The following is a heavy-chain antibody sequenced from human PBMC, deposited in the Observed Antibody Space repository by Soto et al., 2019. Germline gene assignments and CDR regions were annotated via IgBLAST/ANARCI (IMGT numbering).Heavy chain of an antibody. CDR2: IYHSGST. V-gene: IGHV4-4*02. Sequence: SETLSLTCAVSGGSISSSNWWSWVRQPPWKGLEWIGEIYHSGSTNYNPSLESRVTISVDKSKNQFSLKLSSVTAADTAIYYCARGGIAVGNGMDVWGQGNTVTVSS. CDR3: ARGGIAVGNGMDV. CDR1: GGSISSSNW. D-gene: IGHD6-19*01. J-gene: IGHJ6*02.